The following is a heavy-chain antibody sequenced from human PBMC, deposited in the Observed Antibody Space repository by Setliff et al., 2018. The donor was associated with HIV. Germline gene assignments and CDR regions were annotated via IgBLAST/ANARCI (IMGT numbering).Heavy chain of an antibody. J-gene: IGHJ6*02. Sequence: PGESLKISCKGSGYSFTNYWIGWVCQLPGKGLEWMGIFYPGDSDTRYSPSFQGQVTISADKSISTAYLQCSSLKASDTAMYYCARLGGICSGGSCTALAYTMDVWGQGTTVTVSS. V-gene: IGHV5-51*01. CDR2: FYPGDSDT. CDR1: GYSFTNYW. CDR3: ARLGGICSGGSCTALAYTMDV. D-gene: IGHD2-15*01.